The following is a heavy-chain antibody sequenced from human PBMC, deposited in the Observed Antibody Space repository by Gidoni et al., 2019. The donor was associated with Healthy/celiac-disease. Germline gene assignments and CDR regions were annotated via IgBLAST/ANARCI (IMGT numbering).Heavy chain of an antibody. CDR2: IYYSGST. CDR1: GGSISSYY. CDR3: ARGRQWLVENYYYYGMDV. Sequence: QVQLQESGTGLVKPSETLSLTCPVSGGSISSYYWSWIRQPPGKGLEWIGYIYYSGSTNYNPSLKSRVTISVDTSKNQFSLKLSSVTAADTAVYYCARGRQWLVENYYYYGMDVWGQGTTVTVSS. V-gene: IGHV4-59*01. D-gene: IGHD6-19*01. J-gene: IGHJ6*02.